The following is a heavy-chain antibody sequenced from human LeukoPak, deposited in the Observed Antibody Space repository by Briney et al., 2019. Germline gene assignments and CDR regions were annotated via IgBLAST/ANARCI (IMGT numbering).Heavy chain of an antibody. V-gene: IGHV4-61*01. CDR3: ARKRTGDQGYYFDY. J-gene: IGHJ4*02. CDR1: GGSVSSGRYY. CDR2: FYYSGST. D-gene: IGHD1-1*01. Sequence: SETLSLTCTVSGGSVSSGRYYWSWIRQPPGKGLEWIGNFYYSGSTNYNPSLKTRVTISVDTSKNQFFLKVSSVTAADTAVYYCARKRTGDQGYYFDYWGQGTLVTVSS.